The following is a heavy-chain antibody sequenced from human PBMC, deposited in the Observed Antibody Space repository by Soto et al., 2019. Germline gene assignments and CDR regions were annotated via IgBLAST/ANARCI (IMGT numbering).Heavy chain of an antibody. CDR2: INGGGDST. CDR3: ARDFAARPGTTLN. CDR1: GFTFSNSA. J-gene: IGHJ4*02. D-gene: IGHD1-7*01. V-gene: IGHV3-23*01. Sequence: GGSLRLSCAASGFTFSNSAMNWLRQAPGKGLEWVSAINGGGDSTYYADSVKGRFTIFRDNSKSTLFLQMSSLRAEDTAVYYCARDFAARPGTTLNWGQGTLVTVSS.